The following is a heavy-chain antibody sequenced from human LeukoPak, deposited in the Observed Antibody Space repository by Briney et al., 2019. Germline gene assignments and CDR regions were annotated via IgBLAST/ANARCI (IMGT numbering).Heavy chain of an antibody. D-gene: IGHD5-24*01. J-gene: IGHJ4*02. V-gene: IGHV3-53*01. Sequence: PGGSLRLSCAASGFTINTNYMNWVRQAPGRGLEWLSVIYPGGVTKYAESVKGRFTVSRDIAKNTLSLQMNSLRAEDTALYFCAKSDCEDVGCKLLNFWGQGILVTVSS. CDR3: AKSDCEDVGCKLLNF. CDR1: GFTINTNY. CDR2: IYPGGVT.